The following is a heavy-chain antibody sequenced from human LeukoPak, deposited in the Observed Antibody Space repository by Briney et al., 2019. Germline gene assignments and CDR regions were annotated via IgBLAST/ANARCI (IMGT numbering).Heavy chain of an antibody. D-gene: IGHD7-27*01. CDR2: IYHSGST. CDR1: GYSISSGYY. Sequence: SETLSLTCTVSGYSISSGYYWGWIRQPPGKGLEWIGSIYHSGSTSYNPSLKSRVSISVDTFKTQFSLKLSSVSAADTAVYYCARAINWGAFDIWGQGTMVTVSS. J-gene: IGHJ3*02. V-gene: IGHV4-38-2*02. CDR3: ARAINWGAFDI.